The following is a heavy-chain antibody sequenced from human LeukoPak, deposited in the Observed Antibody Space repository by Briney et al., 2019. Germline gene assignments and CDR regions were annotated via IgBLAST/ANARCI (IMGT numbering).Heavy chain of an antibody. Sequence: SETLSLTCTVSTYSISSGYYWGWIRRPPGKGLEWIGSIYHSGSSYYNPSLKSRVTISVDTSKNQFSLKLRSVTAADTAVYHCARAETYSSGWYDPFFDYWGQGTLVTVSS. V-gene: IGHV4-38-2*02. CDR1: TYSISSGYY. CDR2: IYHSGSS. J-gene: IGHJ4*02. D-gene: IGHD6-19*01. CDR3: ARAETYSSGWYDPFFDY.